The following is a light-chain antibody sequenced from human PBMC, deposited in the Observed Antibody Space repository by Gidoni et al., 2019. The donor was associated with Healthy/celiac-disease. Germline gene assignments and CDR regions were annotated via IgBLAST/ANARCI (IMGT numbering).Light chain of an antibody. CDR1: QSVSSY. CDR3: QQRSNWPEYT. CDR2: DAS. J-gene: IGKJ2*01. V-gene: IGKV3-11*01. Sequence: EIVFTQSPATLSLSPGERATLSCRASQSVSSYLAWYQQKPGQAPRLLIYDASNRATGIPARFSGSGSGTDVTLTISSLEPEDFAVYYCQQRSNWPEYTFGQGTKLEIK.